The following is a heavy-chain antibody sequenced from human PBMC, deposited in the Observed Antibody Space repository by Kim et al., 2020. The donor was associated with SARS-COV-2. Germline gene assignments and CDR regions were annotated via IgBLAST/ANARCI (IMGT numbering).Heavy chain of an antibody. J-gene: IGHJ4*02. CDR1: GGTFSSYA. Sequence: SVKVSCKASGGTFSSYAISWVRQAPGQGLEWMGRIIPILGIANYAQKFQGRVTITADKSTSTAYLELSSLRSEDTAVYYCARVGRDDYGDYFDYWGQGT. V-gene: IGHV1-69*04. D-gene: IGHD4-17*01. CDR3: ARVGRDDYGDYFDY. CDR2: IIPILGIA.